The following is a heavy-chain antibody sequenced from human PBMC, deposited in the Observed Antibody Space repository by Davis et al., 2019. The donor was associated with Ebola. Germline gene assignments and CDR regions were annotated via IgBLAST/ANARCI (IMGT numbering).Heavy chain of an antibody. D-gene: IGHD6-19*01. V-gene: IGHV4-4*07. J-gene: IGHJ6*02. CDR2: IYTSGST. Sequence: SETLSLTCTVSGNSISNYYWCWIRQPAGKGLEWIGRIYTSGSTNYNPSLKSRVTMSLDTSTNQFSLKLSSVTAADAAVYYCARETRIAAVAGTDYYYYGLDVWGQGATVTVSS. CDR3: ARETRIAAVAGTDYYYYGLDV. CDR1: GNSISNYY.